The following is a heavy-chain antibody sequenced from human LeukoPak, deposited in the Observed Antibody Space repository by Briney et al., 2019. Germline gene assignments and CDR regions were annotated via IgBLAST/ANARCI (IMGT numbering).Heavy chain of an antibody. CDR3: ATYRQVLLPFES. Sequence: GGSLRLSCAASGFTFGSYSMNWVRQAPGKGLEWVSSISSSSTYIYDADSVKGRFTVSRDNSKSTLSLQMNSLRAEDTAIYYCATYRQVLLPFESWGQGTLVTVSS. J-gene: IGHJ4*02. D-gene: IGHD2-8*02. CDR1: GFTFGSYS. CDR2: ISSSSTYI. V-gene: IGHV3-21*04.